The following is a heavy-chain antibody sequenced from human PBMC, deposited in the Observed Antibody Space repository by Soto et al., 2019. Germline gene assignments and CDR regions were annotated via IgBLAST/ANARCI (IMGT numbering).Heavy chain of an antibody. V-gene: IGHV4-39*01. J-gene: IGHJ4*02. CDR3: ARTWAVGPYFDS. CDR1: GGSISSSSFY. Sequence: PSETLSLTCTVSGGSISSSSFYWGWIRQPPGKGLEWIGSIYYSGSTYYNPSLKSRATISVDTSKNQFSLKLSSVTAADTAVYYCARTWAVGPYFDSWGQGTLVTVSS. CDR2: IYYSGST. D-gene: IGHD1-26*01.